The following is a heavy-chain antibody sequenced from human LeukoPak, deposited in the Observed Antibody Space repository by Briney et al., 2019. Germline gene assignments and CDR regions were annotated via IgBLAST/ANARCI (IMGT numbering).Heavy chain of an antibody. J-gene: IGHJ4*02. CDR1: GFAFSSYS. CDR2: ISSSSYI. D-gene: IGHD4-17*01. V-gene: IGHV3-21*01. Sequence: GGSLRLSCAASGFAFSSYSMNWVRQAPGKGLEWVSSISSSSYIYYADSVKGRFTISRDNAKNSLYLQMNSLRAEDTAVYYCARANDYGDYGTDYWGQGTLVTVSS. CDR3: ARANDYGDYGTDY.